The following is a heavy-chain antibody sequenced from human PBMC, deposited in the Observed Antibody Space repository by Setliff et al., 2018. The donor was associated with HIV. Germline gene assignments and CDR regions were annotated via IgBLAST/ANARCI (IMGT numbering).Heavy chain of an antibody. Sequence: GGSLRLSCAASGFAFNTYDMNWVRQAPGQRPEWVSVVHVGGGRTDYADSVRGRFVISRDDSKNMLYLQMRGLRGDDTAMYYCAKPTNGFYPRAFDAWGPGTMVTVSS. V-gene: IGHV3-23*01. D-gene: IGHD2-2*03. J-gene: IGHJ3*01. CDR2: VHVGGGRT. CDR3: AKPTNGFYPRAFDA. CDR1: GFAFNTYD.